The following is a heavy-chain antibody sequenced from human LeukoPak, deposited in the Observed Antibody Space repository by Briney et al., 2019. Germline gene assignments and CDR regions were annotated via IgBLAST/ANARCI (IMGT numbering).Heavy chain of an antibody. CDR2: IYTSGST. Sequence: SETLSLTCTVSGGSISSGSYYWSWIRQPAGKGLEWIGRIYTSGSTNYNPSLKSRVTISVDTFKNQFSLKLSSVTAADTAVYYCAREPRYCSSTSCYDDAFDIWGQGTMVTVSS. J-gene: IGHJ3*02. D-gene: IGHD2-2*01. CDR1: GGSISSGSYY. V-gene: IGHV4-61*02. CDR3: AREPRYCSSTSCYDDAFDI.